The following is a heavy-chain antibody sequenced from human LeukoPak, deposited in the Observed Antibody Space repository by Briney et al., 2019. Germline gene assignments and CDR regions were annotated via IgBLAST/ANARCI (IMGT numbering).Heavy chain of an antibody. Sequence: GGSLRLSCAASGFTFSSYGMHWVRQAPGKGLEWVAVISYDGSNKYYADSVKGRSTISRDNSKNTLYLQMNSLRAEDTAVYYCAKDLEPQLVGAADYWGQGTLVTVSS. V-gene: IGHV3-30*18. CDR2: ISYDGSNK. D-gene: IGHD1-26*01. CDR3: AKDLEPQLVGAADY. CDR1: GFTFSSYG. J-gene: IGHJ4*02.